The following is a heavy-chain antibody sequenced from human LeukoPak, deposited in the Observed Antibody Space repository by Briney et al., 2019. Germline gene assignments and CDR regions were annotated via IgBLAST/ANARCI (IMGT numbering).Heavy chain of an antibody. Sequence: GGSLRLSCAASVFTLSLYAMSWVRHAPGKGLEWVSAISGSGGSTYYADSVKGRFTLSRDNSKNTLYLQMNSLRAEDTAVYYCAKDGTFYDSSGYYYGSYFDYWGQGTLVTVSS. CDR3: AKDGTFYDSSGYYYGSYFDY. D-gene: IGHD3-22*01. J-gene: IGHJ4*02. CDR1: VFTLSLYA. CDR2: ISGSGGST. V-gene: IGHV3-23*01.